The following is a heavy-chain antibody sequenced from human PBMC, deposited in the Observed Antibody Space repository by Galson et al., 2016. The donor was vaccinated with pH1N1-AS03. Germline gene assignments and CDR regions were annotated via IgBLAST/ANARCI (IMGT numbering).Heavy chain of an antibody. J-gene: IGHJ4*02. CDR2: IYSGGNT. Sequence: SLRLSCATSGFTFSTYCMDWVRQAPGKGLEWVSVIYSGGNTYYADSVKGRFTISRHISKNILYLQMNRLRGEDTAVYYCARAGYSSNWWVFDYWGQGTVVTVSS. D-gene: IGHD6-13*01. V-gene: IGHV3-53*04. CDR3: ARAGYSSNWWVFDY. CDR1: GFTFSTYC.